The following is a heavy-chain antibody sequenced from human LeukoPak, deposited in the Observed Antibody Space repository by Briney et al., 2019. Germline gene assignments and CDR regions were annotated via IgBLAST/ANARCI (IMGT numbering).Heavy chain of an antibody. CDR2: IIPIFGTA. Sequence: SVKVSCKASGGTFSSYAIGWVRQAPGQELEWMGGIIPIFGTANYAQKFQGRVTITTDESTSTAYMELSSLRSEDTAVYYCARLLRGYSDNWFDPWGQGTLVTVSS. CDR3: ARLLRGYSDNWFDP. J-gene: IGHJ5*02. V-gene: IGHV1-69*05. CDR1: GGTFSSYA. D-gene: IGHD5-12*01.